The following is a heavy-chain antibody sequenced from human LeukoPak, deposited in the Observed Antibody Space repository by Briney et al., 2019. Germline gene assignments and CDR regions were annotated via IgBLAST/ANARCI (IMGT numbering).Heavy chain of an antibody. V-gene: IGHV4-59*12. Sequence: SETLSLTCTVSGGSISSYYWSWIRQPPGKGLEWIGYIYYSGSTNYNPSLKSRVTMSVDTSKNQFSLKLSSVTAADTAVYYCARAYGGNWFDPWGQGTLVTVSS. CDR3: ARAYGGNWFDP. CDR1: GGSISSYY. J-gene: IGHJ5*02. CDR2: IYYSGST. D-gene: IGHD3-16*01.